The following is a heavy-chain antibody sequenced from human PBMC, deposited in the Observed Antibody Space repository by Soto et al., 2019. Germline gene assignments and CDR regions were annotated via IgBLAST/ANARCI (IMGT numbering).Heavy chain of an antibody. Sequence: GASVKVSCKASGGTFSSYTFSWVRQAPGQGLEWMGRVIPIPGITNYAQKFQGRVAITADKFTSTAYMELSSLRSEDTAMYYCARGKYYYDVSGNFDYWGQGTLVTVS. CDR2: VIPIPGIT. D-gene: IGHD3-22*01. CDR3: ARGKYYYDVSGNFDY. V-gene: IGHV1-69*02. J-gene: IGHJ4*02. CDR1: GGTFSSYT.